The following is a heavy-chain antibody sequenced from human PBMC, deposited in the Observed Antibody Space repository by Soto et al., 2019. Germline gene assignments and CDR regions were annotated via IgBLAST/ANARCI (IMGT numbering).Heavy chain of an antibody. CDR2: IYYSGST. D-gene: IGHD3-3*01. Sequence: SETLSLTCTVSGGSISSGDYYWSWIRQPPGKGLEWIGYIYYSGSTYYNPSLKSRVTISVDTTKNQFSLKLSSVTAADTAVYYCARDSDFWSGYYTGSDQRHYGMDVWGQGTTVTVSS. CDR1: GGSISSGDYY. CDR3: ARDSDFWSGYYTGSDQRHYGMDV. V-gene: IGHV4-30-4*01. J-gene: IGHJ6*02.